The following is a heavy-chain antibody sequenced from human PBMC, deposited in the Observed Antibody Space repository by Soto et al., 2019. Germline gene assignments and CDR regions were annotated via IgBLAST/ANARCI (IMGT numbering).Heavy chain of an antibody. CDR3: ARHSVFDYGDYDARRYYYYGMDV. D-gene: IGHD4-17*01. J-gene: IGHJ6*02. CDR1: GGSISSSSYY. CDR2: IYYSGST. V-gene: IGHV4-39*01. Sequence: PSETLSLTCTVSGGSISSSSYYWGWIRQPPGKGLEWIGSIYYSGSTYYNPSLKSRVTISVDTSKNQFSLKLSSVTAADTAVYYCARHSVFDYGDYDARRYYYYGMDVWGQGTTVTVSS.